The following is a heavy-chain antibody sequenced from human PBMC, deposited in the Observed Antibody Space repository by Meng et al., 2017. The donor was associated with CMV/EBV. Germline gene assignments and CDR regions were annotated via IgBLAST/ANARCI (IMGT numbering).Heavy chain of an antibody. D-gene: IGHD2-2*01. V-gene: IGHV3-33*06. CDR2: IWYDGSNK. J-gene: IGHJ4*02. CDR3: AKDPLGYCSSTSCYPSPTYPSY. Sequence: GESLKISCAASGFTFSSYGMHWVRQAPGKGLEWVAVIWYDGSNKYYADSVKGRVTISRDNSKNTLYLQMNSLRDEDTAVYYCAKDPLGYCSSTSCYPSPTYPSYWGQGTLVTVSS. CDR1: GFTFSSYG.